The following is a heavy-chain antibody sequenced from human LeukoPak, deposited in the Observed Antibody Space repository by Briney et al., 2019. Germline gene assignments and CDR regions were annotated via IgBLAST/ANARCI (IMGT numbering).Heavy chain of an antibody. CDR1: DDSISDYY. J-gene: IGHJ4*02. CDR3: TRGAGWLIDY. D-gene: IGHD3-16*01. V-gene: IGHV4-59*01. CDR2: NSGRS. Sequence: KPSETLSLTCTVSDDSISDYYRGWIRQPPGKGLEWIGYNSGRSTYNPSLKSRVTISADTSKNHFSLKLNSVTTADTAVYYCTRGAGWLIDYWGQGILVTVSS.